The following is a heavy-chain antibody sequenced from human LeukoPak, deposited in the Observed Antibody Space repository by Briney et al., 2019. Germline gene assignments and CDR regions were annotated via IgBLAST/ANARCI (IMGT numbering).Heavy chain of an antibody. CDR1: GGSISDAAYY. CDR2: IYFSGST. Sequence: SETLSLTCTVSGGSISDAAYYWSWIRQHPGEGLEWIGYIYFSGSTSYNPSLKSRVTITVDTSKNQFSLKLSSVTAADTAVYYCARTGEVTTVCDSWGQGNLVTVSS. J-gene: IGHJ4*02. V-gene: IGHV4-30-4*01. CDR3: ARTGEVTTVCDS. D-gene: IGHD4-17*01.